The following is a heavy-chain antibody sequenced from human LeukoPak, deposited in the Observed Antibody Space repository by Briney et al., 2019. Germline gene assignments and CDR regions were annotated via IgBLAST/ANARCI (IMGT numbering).Heavy chain of an antibody. D-gene: IGHD3-10*01. CDR1: GYTFTGYY. V-gene: IGHV1-2*06. J-gene: IGHJ4*02. CDR3: ARDDGGITMVRGVII. Sequence: ASVKVSCKASGYTFTGYYMHWVRQAPGQGLEWMGRINPNSGGTNYAQKFQGRVTMTRDTSTSTVYMELSSLRSEDTAVYYCARDDGGITMVRGVIIWGQGTLVTVSS. CDR2: INPNSGGT.